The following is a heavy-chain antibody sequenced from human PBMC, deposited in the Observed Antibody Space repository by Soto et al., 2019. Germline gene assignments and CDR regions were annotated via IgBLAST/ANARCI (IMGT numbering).Heavy chain of an antibody. V-gene: IGHV4-4*02. CDR1: GGSISSSNW. J-gene: IGHJ6*02. CDR3: ARANGDYLYYYGMDV. CDR2: IYHSGST. D-gene: IGHD4-17*01. Sequence: SETLSLTCAVSGGSISSSNWWSWVRQPPGKGLEWIGEIYHSGSTNYHPSLKSRVTISVDKSKNHFSLKLSSVTSADTAVYYCARANGDYLYYYGMDVWGQGTTVS.